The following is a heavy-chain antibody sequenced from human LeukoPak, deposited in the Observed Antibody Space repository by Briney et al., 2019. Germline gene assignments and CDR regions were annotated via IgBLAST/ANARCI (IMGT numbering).Heavy chain of an antibody. CDR1: GFTFRTYW. CDR3: AEFYYDPVY. D-gene: IGHD3-22*01. CDR2: IKGDGTST. V-gene: IGHV3-74*01. Sequence: GGSLRLSCAASGFTFRTYWMHWVRQAPGKGLVWVERIKGDGTSTTYADSVKGRFTISRDNAKNMLYLQMHSLRAEDTAVYYCAEFYYDPVYWGQGTLVTVS. J-gene: IGHJ4*02.